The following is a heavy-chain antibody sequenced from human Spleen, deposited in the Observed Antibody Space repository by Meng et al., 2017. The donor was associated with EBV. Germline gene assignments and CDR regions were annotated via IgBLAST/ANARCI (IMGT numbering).Heavy chain of an antibody. V-gene: IGHV1-2*06. Sequence: VRLVQSGDEGKKPGASVRVSCKASGYTFTDYYMHWVRQAPGQGLEWMGRIKPNSGGTNFAQKFQGRVTMTRDTAISTAYMDLSGLTSDDTAVYYCARGYDRSCYYDWGQGTLVTVSS. CDR3: ARGYDRSCYYD. CDR1: GYTFTDYY. D-gene: IGHD3-22*01. J-gene: IGHJ4*02. CDR2: IKPNSGGT.